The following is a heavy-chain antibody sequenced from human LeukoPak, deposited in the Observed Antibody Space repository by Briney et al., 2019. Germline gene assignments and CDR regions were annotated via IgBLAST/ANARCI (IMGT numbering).Heavy chain of an antibody. D-gene: IGHD3-10*01. CDR2: INPNSGGT. J-gene: IGHJ4*02. CDR1: GYTFTGYY. CDR3: AREPGDYYGSGSYDY. Sequence: ASVKVSCKASGYTFTGYYMHWVRRAPGQGLEWMGWINPNSGGTNYAQKFQGRVTMTRDTSISTAYMELSRLRSDDTAVYYCAREPGDYYGSGSYDYWGQGTLVTVSS. V-gene: IGHV1-2*02.